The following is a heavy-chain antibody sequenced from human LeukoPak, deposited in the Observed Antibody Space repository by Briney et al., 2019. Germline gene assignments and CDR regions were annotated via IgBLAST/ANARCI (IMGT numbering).Heavy chain of an antibody. Sequence: PGGSLRLSRAASGFTFSNYGMHWVREAPGKGLEWVAFIRYDGSNKYYGDSVKGRFTISRDNSKNTLYLQMNNLRAEDTAVFYCAKDRRGIVVLTPYYFDYWGQGTLVTVSS. J-gene: IGHJ4*02. CDR3: AKDRRGIVVLTPYYFDY. CDR2: IRYDGSNK. D-gene: IGHD2/OR15-2a*01. V-gene: IGHV3-30*02. CDR1: GFTFSNYG.